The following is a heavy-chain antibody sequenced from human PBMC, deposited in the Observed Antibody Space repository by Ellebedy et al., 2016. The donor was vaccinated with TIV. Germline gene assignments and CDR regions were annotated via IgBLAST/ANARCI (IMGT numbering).Heavy chain of an antibody. V-gene: IGHV3-23*01. Sequence: GGSLRLXXAASAFSGYGMSWVRQAPGKGLQWVSGISATGSSTYYADSVRGRFTISRDNSKSTLYLQMNSLRAEDTAVYYCAKDVLPDYGSGIFYPSDYWGQGTLVTVSS. CDR1: AFSGYG. CDR3: AKDVLPDYGSGIFYPSDY. D-gene: IGHD3-10*01. J-gene: IGHJ4*02. CDR2: ISATGSST.